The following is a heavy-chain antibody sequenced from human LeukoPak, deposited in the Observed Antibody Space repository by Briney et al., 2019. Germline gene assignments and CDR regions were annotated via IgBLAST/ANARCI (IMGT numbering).Heavy chain of an antibody. D-gene: IGHD3/OR15-3a*01. J-gene: IGHJ4*02. Sequence: ASVKVSCKASGYTFTSNGTSWVRQAPGQGLEWMGWISAYNGNTNYAQKLQGRVTMTTDTSTSTAYMELRSLRSDDTAVYYCARGWGPFFGPMGQYWGQGTLVTVSS. CDR3: ARGWGPFFGPMGQY. CDR2: ISAYNGNT. V-gene: IGHV1-18*01. CDR1: GYTFTSNG.